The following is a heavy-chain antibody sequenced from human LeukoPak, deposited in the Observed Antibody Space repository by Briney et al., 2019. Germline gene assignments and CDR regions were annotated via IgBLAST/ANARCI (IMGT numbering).Heavy chain of an antibody. D-gene: IGHD5-24*01. Sequence: SDTLSLTCTVSGGSISSGNYYWDWIRQSPGKGLEWIGNIYYNGNTYYNPPLTGRVTMSVDTSKNQFSLNLYSVTAAYTAVYYCGRHSAGYSPFDYWGQGILVTVSS. CDR2: IYYNGNT. CDR3: GRHSAGYSPFDY. J-gene: IGHJ4*02. CDR1: GGSISSGNYY. V-gene: IGHV4-39*01.